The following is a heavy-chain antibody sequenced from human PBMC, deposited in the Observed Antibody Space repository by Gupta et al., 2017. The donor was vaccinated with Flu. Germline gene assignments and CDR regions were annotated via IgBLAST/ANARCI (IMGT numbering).Heavy chain of an antibody. CDR1: GGTFSNFA. J-gene: IGHJ4*02. Sequence: QVQLVQSGAEVKKPGSSVKVACKTSGGTFSNFAISWVRQAPGQGLEWMGGIIPILGTPDYAQKFQDSVTISADESTRTAYMELSSLKSEDTAVYYCARGSLGTEGYFDFWGQGTLVTVSS. CDR3: ARGSLGTEGYFDF. V-gene: IGHV1-69*01. D-gene: IGHD7-27*01. CDR2: IIPILGTP.